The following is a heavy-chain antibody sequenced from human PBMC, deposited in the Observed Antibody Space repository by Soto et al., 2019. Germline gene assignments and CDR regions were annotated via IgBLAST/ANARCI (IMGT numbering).Heavy chain of an antibody. D-gene: IGHD4-4*01. CDR2: IWYDGSNR. CDR3: AREGVTTTNDY. Sequence: QVQLVESGGGVVQPGRSLRLSCIASGFTFNNYGMHWVRQAPGKGLEWVAVIWYDGSNRYYADSVKGRFTISRYNSKSTLYLQMNSLRAEDTAVYYCAREGVTTTNDYWGQGTLVTVSS. CDR1: GFTFNNYG. V-gene: IGHV3-33*01. J-gene: IGHJ4*02.